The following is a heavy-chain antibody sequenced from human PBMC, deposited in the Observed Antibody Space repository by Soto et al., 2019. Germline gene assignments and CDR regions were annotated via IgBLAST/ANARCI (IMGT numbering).Heavy chain of an antibody. CDR3: VGDYGGLEGFDV. D-gene: IGHD4-17*01. CDR1: GFTFSNAW. CDR2: IKSKTDGGTT. Sequence: EVQLVESGGGLVKPGGSLRLSCAASGFTFSNAWMNWVRQAPGKGLEWVGRIKSKTDGGTTDYAAPVKGRFTISRDNSKNTVFLQMNSLGVEDTATYSCVGDYGGLEGFDVWGRGTMVTVSS. J-gene: IGHJ3*01. V-gene: IGHV3-15*07.